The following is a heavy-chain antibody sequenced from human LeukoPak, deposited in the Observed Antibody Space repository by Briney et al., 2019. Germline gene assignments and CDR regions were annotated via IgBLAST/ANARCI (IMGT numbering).Heavy chain of an antibody. CDR1: GYTLTELS. J-gene: IGHJ6*03. D-gene: IGHD1-26*01. V-gene: IGHV1-24*01. CDR2: FDPEDGET. Sequence: ASVKVSCKVSGYTLTELSMHWVRQAPGKGLEWMGGFDPEDGETIYAQKFQGRVTMTEDTSTDTAYMELSSLRSEDTAVYYCATGIVGAPPQSYMDVWGKGTTVTVSS. CDR3: ATGIVGAPPQSYMDV.